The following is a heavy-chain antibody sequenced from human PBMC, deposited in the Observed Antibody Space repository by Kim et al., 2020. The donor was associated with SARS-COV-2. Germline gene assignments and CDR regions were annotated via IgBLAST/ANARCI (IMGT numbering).Heavy chain of an antibody. CDR1: GGSISSSSYY. V-gene: IGHV4-39*01. CDR2: IYDSGST. D-gene: IGHD3-10*01. Sequence: SETLSLTCTVSGGSISSSSYYWGWIRQPPGKGLEWIGSIYDSGSTYYNPSLKSRVTISVDTSKNQFSLKLSSVTAADTAVYYCASSAYGSGSYYLYYYYYGMDVWGQGTTVTVSS. CDR3: ASSAYGSGSYYLYYYYYGMDV. J-gene: IGHJ6*02.